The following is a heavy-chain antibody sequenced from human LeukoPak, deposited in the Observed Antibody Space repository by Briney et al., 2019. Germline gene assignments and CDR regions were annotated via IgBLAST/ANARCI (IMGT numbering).Heavy chain of an antibody. J-gene: IGHJ4*02. D-gene: IGHD3-22*01. V-gene: IGHV4-39*01. Sequence: LETLSLTCTVSGGSISSSSYYCGWIRQPPGKGLEWIGSIYYSGTTYYNPSLKARVTISVDTSKNQFSLKLSSVAAADTAVYYCARQGLPNYYDSSGYLGYWGQGTLVTVSS. CDR2: IYYSGTT. CDR3: ARQGLPNYYDSSGYLGY. CDR1: GGSISSSSYY.